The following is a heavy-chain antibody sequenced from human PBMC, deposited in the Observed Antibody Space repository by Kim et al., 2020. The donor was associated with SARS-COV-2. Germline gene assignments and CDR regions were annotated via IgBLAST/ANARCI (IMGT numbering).Heavy chain of an antibody. J-gene: IGHJ5*02. V-gene: IGHV4-39*01. CDR1: GGSIRSSSYY. CDR3: VRRGAGYNSEVVGWFDP. CDR2: IYYSGST. Sequence: SETLSLTCTVSGGSIRSSSYYWGWIRQPPGKGLEWIGSIYYSGSTYYNPSLKSRVTISVDTSKNQFSLRLSSVTAADTAVYYCVRRGAGYNSEVVGWFDPWGQGTLVTVSS. D-gene: IGHD6-19*01.